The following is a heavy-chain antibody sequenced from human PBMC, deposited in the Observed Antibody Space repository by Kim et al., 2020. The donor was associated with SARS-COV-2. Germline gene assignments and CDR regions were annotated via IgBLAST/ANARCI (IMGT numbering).Heavy chain of an antibody. V-gene: IGHV3-11*01. J-gene: IGHJ4*02. CDR2: ISSAGGVV. CDR3: ARDSPALPGVIRGVIYDY. Sequence: GGSLRLSCAASGFSFSDFYMGWVRQAPGKGLEWISYISSAGGVVFYADSVKGRFTISRDNAQMSLFLEMNSLRAEDTALYYCARDSPALPGVIRGVIYDYWGQGMLVTVPS. CDR1: GFSFSDFY. D-gene: IGHD3-10*01.